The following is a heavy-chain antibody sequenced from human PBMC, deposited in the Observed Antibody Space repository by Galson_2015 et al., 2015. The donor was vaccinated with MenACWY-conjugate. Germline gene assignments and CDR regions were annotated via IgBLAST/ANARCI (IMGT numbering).Heavy chain of an antibody. CDR2: ISSGGVVK. V-gene: IGHV3-30*18. CDR1: GFTFSNHG. J-gene: IGHJ5*01. CDR3: AKEDGCLRSPYRWFFDS. D-gene: IGHD3-10*02. Sequence: SLILSCAASGFTFSNHGMQWVRQAPGKGLEWMAVISSGGVVKHYADSVNGRFTVSRDNSKSTLYLQMDSLRPEDTAVYYCAKEDGCLRSPYRWFFDSWEQRALVTVSS.